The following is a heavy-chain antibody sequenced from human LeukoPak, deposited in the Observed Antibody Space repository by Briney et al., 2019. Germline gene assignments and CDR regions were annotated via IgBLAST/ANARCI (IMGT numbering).Heavy chain of an antibody. CDR2: INPNSGGT. D-gene: IGHD1-7*01. V-gene: IGHV1-2*02. Sequence: GASVKVSCKASGYTFTGYYMHWVRQAPGQGLEWMGWINPNSGGTNYAQKFQGRVTMTRDTSISTAYRELSRLRSDDTAVYYCARGPPPYNWNYVWPFHYWGQGTLVTVSS. CDR3: ARGPPPYNWNYVWPFHY. CDR1: GYTFTGYY. J-gene: IGHJ4*02.